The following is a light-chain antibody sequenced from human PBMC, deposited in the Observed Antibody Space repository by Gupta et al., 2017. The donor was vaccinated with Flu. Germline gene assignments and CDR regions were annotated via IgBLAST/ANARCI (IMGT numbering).Light chain of an antibody. CDR2: KAS. V-gene: IGKV1-5*03. CDR3: QQYSSDSPYT. Sequence: DRVTIICRASQSISIWLAWYQQKPGKAPKLLIYKASSLEAGVPSRFSGSGSGTEFTLTISSLQPDDFATYYCQQYSSDSPYTFGQGTKVEIK. CDR1: QSISIW. J-gene: IGKJ2*01.